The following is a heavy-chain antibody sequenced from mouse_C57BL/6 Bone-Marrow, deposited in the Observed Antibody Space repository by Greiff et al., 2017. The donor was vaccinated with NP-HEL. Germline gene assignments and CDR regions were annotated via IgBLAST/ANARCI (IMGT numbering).Heavy chain of an antibody. Sequence: QVQLKQPGAELVRPGSSVKLSCKASGYTFTSYWMHWVKQRPIQGLEWIGNIDPSDSETHYNQKFKDKATLTVDKSSSTAYMQLSSLTSEDSAVYYCASGYDYDEGMDYWGQGTSVTVSS. CDR2: IDPSDSET. CDR1: GYTFTSYW. V-gene: IGHV1-52*01. CDR3: ASGYDYDEGMDY. J-gene: IGHJ4*01. D-gene: IGHD2-4*01.